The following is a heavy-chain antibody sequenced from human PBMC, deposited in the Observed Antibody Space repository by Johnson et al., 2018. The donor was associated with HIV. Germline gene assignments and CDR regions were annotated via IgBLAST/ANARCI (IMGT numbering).Heavy chain of an antibody. J-gene: IGHJ3*02. Sequence: VQLVESGGGLVQPGGSLRLSCAASGFTFSSYWMSWVRQAPGKGLEWVSSLSGSGGSTYYADSVKGRFTISRDNSKNTLYLQMNRLRAEDTAGHYCARDPDVTPGAFDIWGQGTMVTVSS. CDR3: ARDPDVTPGAFDI. CDR2: LSGSGGST. V-gene: IGHV3-23*04. CDR1: GFTFSSYW. D-gene: IGHD1-14*01.